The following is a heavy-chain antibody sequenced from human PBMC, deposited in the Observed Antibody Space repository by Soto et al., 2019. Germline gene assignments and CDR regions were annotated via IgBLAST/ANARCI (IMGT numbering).Heavy chain of an antibody. Sequence: QVRLVQSGAEVKKPGASMKVSCKASGYTFTNYGISWVRQAPGQGLEWMGWINAYNGNTNYAQKFQGRVTMTTDTSTSTAYMELRSLRSDDTAVYYCARGGCSSTSYDCYYMDVWGKGTTVTVSS. J-gene: IGHJ6*03. CDR1: GYTFTNYG. CDR2: INAYNGNT. D-gene: IGHD2-2*01. V-gene: IGHV1-18*01. CDR3: ARGGCSSTSYDCYYMDV.